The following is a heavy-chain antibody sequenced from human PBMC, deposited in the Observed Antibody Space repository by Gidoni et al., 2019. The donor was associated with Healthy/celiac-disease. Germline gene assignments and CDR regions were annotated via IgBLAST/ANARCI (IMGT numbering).Heavy chain of an antibody. Sequence: QVQLVESGGGGVQPGGPQRLAGAASGLTYGSYGMQWVRQAPGKGRDWVAFIRYDGIYIYYADSVKSRFTISRDNSKNTLYLQMNSLRAEDTAVYYCAKDVGGGWSPYYFDYWGQGTLVTVSS. CDR2: IRYDGIYI. CDR3: AKDVGGGWSPYYFDY. V-gene: IGHV3-30*02. D-gene: IGHD6-19*01. CDR1: GLTYGSYG. J-gene: IGHJ4*02.